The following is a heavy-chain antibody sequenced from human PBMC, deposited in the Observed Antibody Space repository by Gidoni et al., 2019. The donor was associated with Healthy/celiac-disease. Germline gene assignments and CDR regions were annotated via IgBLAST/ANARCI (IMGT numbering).Heavy chain of an antibody. V-gene: IGHV3-9*01. D-gene: IGHD6-19*01. Sequence: EVQLVESGGGLVQPGRSLRLSCAASGFTFDDYAMHWVRQAPGKGLGWVSGISWNSGSIGYADSVNGRFTISRDNAKNSLYLQMNSLRAEDTALYYCAGGLAVAGTIDYWGQGTLVTVSS. CDR1: GFTFDDYA. CDR2: ISWNSGSI. J-gene: IGHJ4*02. CDR3: AGGLAVAGTIDY.